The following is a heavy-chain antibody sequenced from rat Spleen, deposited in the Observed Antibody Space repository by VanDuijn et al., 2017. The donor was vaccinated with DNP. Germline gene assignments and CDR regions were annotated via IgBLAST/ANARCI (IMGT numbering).Heavy chain of an antibody. CDR1: GFTFNNYW. CDR2: ITNTGGST. CDR3: AKETVATSWFAY. V-gene: IGHV5-31*01. D-gene: IGHD1-3*01. Sequence: EVQLVESGGGLVQPGRSLKLSCVASGFTFNNYWMTWIRQAPGKGLEWVASITNTGGSTYYPDSVKGRFTISRDNAKSTLYLQMNSLRSEDTATYYCAKETVATSWFAYWGQGTLVTVSS. J-gene: IGHJ3*01.